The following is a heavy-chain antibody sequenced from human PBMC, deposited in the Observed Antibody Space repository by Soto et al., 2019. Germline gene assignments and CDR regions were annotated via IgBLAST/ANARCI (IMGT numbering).Heavy chain of an antibody. CDR3: ARTPAITYCGGDCYGLFDY. D-gene: IGHD2-21*02. V-gene: IGHV4-39*01. Sequence: QLQLQESGPGLVKPSETLSLTCTVSGGSISSSSYYWGWIRQPPGKGLEWIGSIYYSGSTYYNPSLKGRVTISVDTSKNQFSLKLSSVTAADTAVYYCARTPAITYCGGDCYGLFDYWGQGTLVTVSS. CDR1: GGSISSSSYY. CDR2: IYYSGST. J-gene: IGHJ4*02.